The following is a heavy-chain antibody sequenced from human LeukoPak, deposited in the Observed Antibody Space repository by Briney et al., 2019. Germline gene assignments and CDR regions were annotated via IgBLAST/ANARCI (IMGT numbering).Heavy chain of an antibody. D-gene: IGHD2-15*01. J-gene: IGHJ4*02. CDR3: ARGSQDIVVVVAATPYYFDY. CDR1: GGTFSSYA. V-gene: IGHV1-69*04. Sequence: SVKVSCKASGGTFSSYAISWVRQAPGQGLEWMGRIIPILGIANYAQKFQGRVTITADKSTSTAYMELSSLRSDDTAVYYCARGSQDIVVVVAATPYYFDYWGQGTLVTVSS. CDR2: IIPILGIA.